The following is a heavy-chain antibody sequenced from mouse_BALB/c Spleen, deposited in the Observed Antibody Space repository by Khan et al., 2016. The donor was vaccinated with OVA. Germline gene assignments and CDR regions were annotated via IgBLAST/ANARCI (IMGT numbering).Heavy chain of an antibody. CDR3: ARDYWFAY. V-gene: IGHV5-6-5*01. J-gene: IGHJ3*01. Sequence: EVELVESGGGLVKPGGSLKLSCAASGFTFSNYAMSWVRQSPEKRLEWVASISSGDSTYYPDSVKGRITISRDNARNILYLQMSSLRSEETAMYYCARDYWFAYWGQGTLVTVSA. CDR1: GFTFSNYA. CDR2: ISSGDST.